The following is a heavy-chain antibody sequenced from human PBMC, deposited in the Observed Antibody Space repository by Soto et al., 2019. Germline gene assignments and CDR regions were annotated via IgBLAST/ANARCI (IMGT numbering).Heavy chain of an antibody. D-gene: IGHD3-9*01. V-gene: IGHV1-69*13. J-gene: IGHJ4*02. CDR3: ARFRYDILTGSPYYFDY. CDR2: IIPIFGTA. Sequence: SVKVSCKASGGTFSSYAISWVRQAPGRGLEWMGGIIPIFGTANYAQKFQGRVTITADESTSTAYMELSSLRSEDTAVYYCARFRYDILTGSPYYFDYWGQGTLVTVSS. CDR1: GGTFSSYA.